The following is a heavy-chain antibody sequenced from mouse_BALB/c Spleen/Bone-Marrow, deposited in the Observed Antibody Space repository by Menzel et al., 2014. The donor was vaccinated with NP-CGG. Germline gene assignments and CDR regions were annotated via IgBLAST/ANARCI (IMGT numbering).Heavy chain of an antibody. CDR2: ISYSGST. V-gene: IGHV3-8*02. CDR1: GDSITSGY. Sequence: EVKLMESGPSLVKPSQTLSLTCSVTGDSITSGYWNWIRKFPGNKLEYMGYISYSGSTYYNPSLKSRISTTRDTSKNQYYLQLNSVTTEDTATFYCARGGGTGFDYWGQGTTLTVSS. CDR3: ARGGGTGFDY. D-gene: IGHD3-3*01. J-gene: IGHJ2*01.